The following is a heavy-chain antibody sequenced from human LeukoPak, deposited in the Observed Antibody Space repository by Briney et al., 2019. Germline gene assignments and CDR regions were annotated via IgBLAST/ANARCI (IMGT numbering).Heavy chain of an antibody. Sequence: PRGSLRLSCAASAASGFTFSSFIMNWVRQAPGKGLEWVSYISNGNSPIYYADSVKGRFTISRDNAKNSLYLQMYSLRVEDTAVYYCARGFPARRGAFDIWGQGTKVTVSS. D-gene: IGHD6-6*01. CDR2: ISNGNSPI. V-gene: IGHV3-48*01. J-gene: IGHJ3*02. CDR1: GFTFSSFI. CDR3: ARGFPARRGAFDI.